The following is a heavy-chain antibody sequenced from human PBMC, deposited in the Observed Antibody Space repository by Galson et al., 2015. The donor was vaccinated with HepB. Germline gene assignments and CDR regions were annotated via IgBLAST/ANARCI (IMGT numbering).Heavy chain of an antibody. D-gene: IGHD2-15*01. CDR3: ASPFCIGGNCYPLWY. V-gene: IGHV3-53*01. CDR2: IYSGGHA. J-gene: IGHJ4*02. Sequence: SLRLSCAVSGSSVSNSYVSWVRQAPGKGLEWLSVIYSGGHAFYAESVQGRFTISRDTSKNTVYLQMNSLRVEDTAVYYCASPFCIGGNCYPLWYWGQGTLVTVSS. CDR1: GSSVSNSY.